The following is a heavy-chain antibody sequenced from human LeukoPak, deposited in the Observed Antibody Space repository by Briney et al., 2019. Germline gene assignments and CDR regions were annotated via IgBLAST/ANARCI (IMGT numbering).Heavy chain of an antibody. J-gene: IGHJ5*02. CDR2: INPNSGGT. V-gene: IGHV1-2*02. Sequence: ASVKVSCKASGYTFTGYYMHWVRQTPGQGLEWMGWINPNSGGTNYAQKFQGRVTMTRDTSISTAYMELSRLRSDDTAVYYCATSTSLPKGWFDPWGQGTLVTVSS. D-gene: IGHD2-2*01. CDR1: GYTFTGYY. CDR3: ATSTSLPKGWFDP.